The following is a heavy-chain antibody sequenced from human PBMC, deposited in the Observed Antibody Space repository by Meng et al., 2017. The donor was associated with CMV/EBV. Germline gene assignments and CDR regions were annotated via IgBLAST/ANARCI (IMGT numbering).Heavy chain of an antibody. CDR1: GGTFSSYA. J-gene: IGHJ3*02. Sequence: SVKVSCKASGGTFSSYAISWVRQAPGQGLEWMGGIIPILGIANYAQKFQGSVTITADKSTSTAYMELSSLRSEDTAVYYCARDPTRISAFDIWGQGTMVTVSS. CDR3: ARDPTRISAFDI. V-gene: IGHV1-69*10. D-gene: IGHD2/OR15-2a*01. CDR2: IIPILGIA.